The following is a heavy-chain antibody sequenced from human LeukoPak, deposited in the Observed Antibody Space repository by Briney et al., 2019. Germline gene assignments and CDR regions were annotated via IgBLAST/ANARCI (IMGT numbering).Heavy chain of an antibody. Sequence: SETLSLTCTVSGGSISSHYWSWIRQPPGKGLEWIGCIYYGGSTNYNPSLKSRVTISVDTSKNQFPLKLSSVTAADTAVYYCARGITYYYDSSGYNYFDYWGQGTLVTVSS. CDR2: IYYGGST. D-gene: IGHD3-22*01. CDR1: GGSISSHY. V-gene: IGHV4-59*11. J-gene: IGHJ4*02. CDR3: ARGITYYYDSSGYNYFDY.